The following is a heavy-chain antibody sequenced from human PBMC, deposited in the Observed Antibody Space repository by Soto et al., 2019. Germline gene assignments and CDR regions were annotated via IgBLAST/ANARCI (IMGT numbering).Heavy chain of an antibody. CDR2: IYYSGST. CDR1: GGSVTSGGHY. CDR3: ARRDPVAGCFDY. V-gene: IGHV4-31*03. Sequence: QVQLQESGPGLAKPSQTLSLTCTVSGGSVTSGGHYWSWIRQHPGKGPEWIGYIYYSGSTYYNSLFNSRVIVSLDTSTNQFSLNLFSLSAADTARYYCARRDPVAGCFDYWGQGILVTVSS. J-gene: IGHJ4*03. D-gene: IGHD6-19*01.